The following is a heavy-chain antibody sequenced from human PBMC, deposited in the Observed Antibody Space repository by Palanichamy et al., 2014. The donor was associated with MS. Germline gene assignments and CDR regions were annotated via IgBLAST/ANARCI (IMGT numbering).Heavy chain of an antibody. CDR1: GYTFSSYG. CDR3: ARDIGPVPGDYYYGLDV. Sequence: QVQLVQSGAEVKEPGASVRVSCKASGYTFSSYGISWARQAPGQGLEWMGWISTYNGNTKYAQKFQDRVTMTTDTSTTTAHMDLRSLRSDGSAVYFCARDIGPVPGDYYYGLDVWGQGTTVTVSS. J-gene: IGHJ6*02. D-gene: IGHD3-10*01. V-gene: IGHV1-18*04. CDR2: ISTYNGNT.